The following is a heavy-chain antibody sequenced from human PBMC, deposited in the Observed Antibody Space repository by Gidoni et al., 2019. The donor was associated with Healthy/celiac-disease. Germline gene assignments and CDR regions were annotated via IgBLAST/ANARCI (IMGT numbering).Heavy chain of an antibody. V-gene: IGHV4-34*01. D-gene: IGHD6-19*01. CDR1: GGSFSGYY. CDR2: INHSGST. J-gene: IGHJ3*02. Sequence: QSQLQQWGAGLLMPSETLSLTCAVYGGSFSGYYWSWIRQPPGKGLEWIGEINHSGSTNYNPSLKSRVTISVDTSKNQFSLKLSSVTAADTAVYYCAGGFNLRVAVAGGLSRVSDAFDIWGQGTMVTVSS. CDR3: AGGFNLRVAVAGGLSRVSDAFDI.